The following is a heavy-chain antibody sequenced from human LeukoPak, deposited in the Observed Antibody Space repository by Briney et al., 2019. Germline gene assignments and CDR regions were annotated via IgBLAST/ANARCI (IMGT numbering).Heavy chain of an antibody. CDR3: ARDLNWVFDY. CDR2: ITSDSGTI. D-gene: IGHD7-27*01. V-gene: IGHV3-48*02. CDR1: GFTFSSFS. J-gene: IGHJ4*02. Sequence: PGGSLRLSCAVSGFTFSSFSMNWVRQAPGKGLEWVSYITSDSGTIRYADSVKGRFTISRDNAKNSLYLQMKSLREEDTAVYYCARDLNWVFDYWGQGILVTVSS.